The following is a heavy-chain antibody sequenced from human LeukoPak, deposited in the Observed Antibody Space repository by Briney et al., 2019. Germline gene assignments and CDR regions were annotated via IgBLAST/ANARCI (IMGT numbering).Heavy chain of an antibody. CDR3: ASHRYGSGTLRGFDP. CDR2: ISSSGSTI. CDR1: GFTFSSYE. V-gene: IGHV3-48*03. Sequence: GGSLRLSCAASGFTFSSYEMNWVRQAPGKGLEWVSYISSSGSTIYYADSVKGRFTISRDNAKNSLYLQMNSLRAEDTAVYYCASHRYGSGTLRGFDPWGQGTLVTVSS. D-gene: IGHD3-10*01. J-gene: IGHJ5*02.